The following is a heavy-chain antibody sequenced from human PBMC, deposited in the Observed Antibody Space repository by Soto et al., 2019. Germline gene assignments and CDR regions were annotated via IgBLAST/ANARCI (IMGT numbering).Heavy chain of an antibody. J-gene: IGHJ5*02. Sequence: GLDLEWLGFIYWDDDKRYSPSLKSRLTITKDTSSNQVVLTMTNVDPVDTATYYCAHRRADCSGGTCYHWFDPWGQGTLVTVSS. CDR3: AHRRADCSGGTCYHWFDP. V-gene: IGHV2-5*02. D-gene: IGHD2-15*01. CDR2: IYWDDDK.